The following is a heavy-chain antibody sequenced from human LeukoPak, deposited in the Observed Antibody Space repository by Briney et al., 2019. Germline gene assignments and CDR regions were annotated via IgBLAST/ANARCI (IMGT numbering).Heavy chain of an antibody. Sequence: SETLSLTCTVSGGSISSYYWSWIRQPPGKGLEWIGYIYNSGSTNYNPSLKSRVTISVDTSKNQFSLKLSSVTAADTAVYYCAREAYYYDSSGYLSWGQGTLVTVSS. J-gene: IGHJ4*02. V-gene: IGHV4-59*12. D-gene: IGHD3-22*01. CDR1: GGSISSYY. CDR2: IYNSGST. CDR3: AREAYYYDSSGYLS.